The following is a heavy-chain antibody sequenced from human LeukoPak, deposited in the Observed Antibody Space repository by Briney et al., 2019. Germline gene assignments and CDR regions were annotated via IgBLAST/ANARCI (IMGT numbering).Heavy chain of an antibody. Sequence: SETLSLTCTVSGGSISSGGYYWSWIRQHPGKGLEWIGYIYYSGSTYYNPSLKSRVTISVDTSKNQFSLKLSSVTAADTAVYYCARDQGPGSYYWHYYYSMDVWGQGTTVTVSS. CDR1: GGSISSGGYY. D-gene: IGHD1-26*01. CDR2: IYYSGST. CDR3: ARDQGPGSYYWHYYYSMDV. V-gene: IGHV4-31*03. J-gene: IGHJ6*02.